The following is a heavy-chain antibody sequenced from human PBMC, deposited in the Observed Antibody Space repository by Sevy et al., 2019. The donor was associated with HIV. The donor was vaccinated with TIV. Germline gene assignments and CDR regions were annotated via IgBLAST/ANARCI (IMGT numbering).Heavy chain of an antibody. CDR1: GFTFSDYY. CDR3: ARDRRIVGATAAYYFDY. Sequence: GGSLRLSCAASGFTFSDYYMSWIRQAPGKGLEWVSYISSSGSTIYYADSVKGRFTISRDNAKNSLYLQMNSLRAEDTAVCYCARDRRIVGATAAYYFDYWGQGTLVTVSS. V-gene: IGHV3-11*01. J-gene: IGHJ4*02. D-gene: IGHD1-26*01. CDR2: ISSSGSTI.